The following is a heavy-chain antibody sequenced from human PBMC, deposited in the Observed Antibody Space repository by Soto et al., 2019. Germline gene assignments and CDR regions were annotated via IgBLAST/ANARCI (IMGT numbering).Heavy chain of an antibody. CDR1: GFTFSDHY. CDR2: IWYDGSNK. J-gene: IGHJ6*02. V-gene: IGHV3-33*08. CDR3: ARDFNYYYGMDV. Sequence: SGGSLRLSCAASGFTFSDHYMDWVRQAPGKGLEWVAVIWYDGSNKYYADSVKGRFTISRDNSKNTLYLQMNSLRAEDTAVYYCARDFNYYYGMDVWGQGTTVTVSS.